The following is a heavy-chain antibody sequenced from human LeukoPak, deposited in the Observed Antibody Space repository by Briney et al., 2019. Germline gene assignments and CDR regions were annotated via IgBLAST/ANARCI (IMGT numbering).Heavy chain of an antibody. D-gene: IGHD6-13*01. CDR3: ATASSWYTMSTDY. CDR1: GYTLTELS. V-gene: IGHV1-24*01. J-gene: IGHJ4*02. Sequence: ASVKVSCKVSGYTLTELSMHWVRQAPGKGLGWMGGFDPEDGETIYAQKFQGRVTMTEDTSTDTAYMELSSLRSEDTAVYYCATASSWYTMSTDYWGQGTLVTVSS. CDR2: FDPEDGET.